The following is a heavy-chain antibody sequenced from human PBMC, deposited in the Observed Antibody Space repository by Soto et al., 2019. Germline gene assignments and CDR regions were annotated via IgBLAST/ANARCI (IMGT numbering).Heavy chain of an antibody. CDR1: GFTFSSYW. CDR2: INGDGSST. V-gene: IGHV3-74*01. J-gene: IGHJ4*02. D-gene: IGHD3-10*01. CDR3: ARDGFRGAVLDY. Sequence: EVQLVESGGGLVQPGGSLRLSCAASGFTFSSYWMHWVRQAPGKGLVWVSRINGDGSSTTYADSVKGRFTISRDNAKNTLYMHMNSLRAEDTAGFYCARDGFRGAVLDYWGQGTLVTVSS.